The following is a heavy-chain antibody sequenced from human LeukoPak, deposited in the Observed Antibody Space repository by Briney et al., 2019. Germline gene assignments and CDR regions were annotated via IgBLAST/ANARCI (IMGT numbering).Heavy chain of an antibody. Sequence: SETLSLTCAVYGGSFSGYYWSWIRQPPGKGLEWIGEINHSGSTNYNPSLKSRVTISVDTSKNQFSLKLSSVTAADTAVYYCARVPPLHYYYYMDVWGKGTTVTVSS. J-gene: IGHJ6*03. CDR1: GGSFSGYY. V-gene: IGHV4-34*01. CDR2: INHSGST. CDR3: ARVPPLHYYYYMDV.